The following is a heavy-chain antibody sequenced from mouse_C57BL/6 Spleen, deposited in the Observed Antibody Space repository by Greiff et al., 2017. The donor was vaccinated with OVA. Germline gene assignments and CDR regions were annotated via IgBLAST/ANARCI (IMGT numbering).Heavy chain of an antibody. D-gene: IGHD1-1*01. V-gene: IGHV1-82*01. CDR2: IYPGDGDT. Sequence: QVQLQQSGPELVKPGASVKISCKASGYAFSSSWMNWVKQRPGKGLEWIGRIYPGDGDTNYNGKFKGKATLTADKSSSTAYMQLSSLTSEDSAVYFCALYYGSSYGWFAYWGQGTLVTVSA. CDR3: ALYYGSSYGWFAY. J-gene: IGHJ3*01. CDR1: GYAFSSSW.